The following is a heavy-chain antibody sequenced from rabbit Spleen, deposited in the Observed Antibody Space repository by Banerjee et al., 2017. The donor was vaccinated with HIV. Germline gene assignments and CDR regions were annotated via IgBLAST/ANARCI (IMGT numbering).Heavy chain of an antibody. J-gene: IGHJ3*01. CDR1: GFSFSSSYW. D-gene: IGHD6-1*01. CDR2: IYAGSSGST. CDR3: ARDPYVWSGGYGYGLDL. Sequence: QEQLEESGGDLVKPEGSLTLTCTASGFSFSSSYWICWVRQAPGKGLEWIACIYAGSSGSTYYASWAKGRFTISKTSSTTVTLQMTSLTAADTATYFCARDPYVWSGGYGYGLDLWGQGTLFPVS. V-gene: IGHV1S45*01.